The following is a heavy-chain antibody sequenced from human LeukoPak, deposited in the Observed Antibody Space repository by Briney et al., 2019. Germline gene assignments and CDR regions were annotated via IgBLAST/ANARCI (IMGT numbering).Heavy chain of an antibody. Sequence: SETLSLTCTVSGGSIRSISYYWGWLRQPPGKGLEWIGTIYYSGSTYYNPPLKSRVTISVDTSKNQLSLKLSSVTAADTAAYYCARHSGTYPRWFDYWGQGTLVTVSS. CDR1: GGSIRSISYY. CDR2: IYYSGST. J-gene: IGHJ4*02. D-gene: IGHD1-26*01. V-gene: IGHV4-39*01. CDR3: ARHSGTYPRWFDY.